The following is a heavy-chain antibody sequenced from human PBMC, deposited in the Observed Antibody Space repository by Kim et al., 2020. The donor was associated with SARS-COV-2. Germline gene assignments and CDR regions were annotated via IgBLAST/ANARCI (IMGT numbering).Heavy chain of an antibody. Sequence: GQGRFTTSRDNSKSTLYLQMNSLRAEDTAEYYCAKDLVRGVTSDYWGQGTLVTVSS. J-gene: IGHJ4*02. CDR3: AKDLVRGVTSDY. V-gene: IGHV3-23*01. D-gene: IGHD3-10*01.